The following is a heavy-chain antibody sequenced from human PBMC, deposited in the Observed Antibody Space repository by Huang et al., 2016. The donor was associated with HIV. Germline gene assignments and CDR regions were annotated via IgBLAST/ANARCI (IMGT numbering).Heavy chain of an antibody. CDR3: ARDPRIQSWLNFFDY. Sequence: EVQLVESGGGLVQPGGSLRLSCAASGFSISSYWMHWVRQAPGKGRVGVSRINSDRSSTRYSDSVKGRFTISRDNAKNTLYLQMNSLRAEDTAVYYCARDPRIQSWLNFFDYWGQGTLVSVSS. CDR2: INSDRSST. CDR1: GFSISSYW. D-gene: IGHD3-22*01. J-gene: IGHJ4*02. V-gene: IGHV3-74*01.